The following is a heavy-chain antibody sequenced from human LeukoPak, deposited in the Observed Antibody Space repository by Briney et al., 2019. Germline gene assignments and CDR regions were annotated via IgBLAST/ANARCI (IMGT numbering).Heavy chain of an antibody. CDR3: ARGPVHHDFWSGYYNFDY. D-gene: IGHD3-3*01. J-gene: IGHJ4*02. CDR2: ISSSGSTI. Sequence: GGSLRLSCAASGFTFSDYYMSWIRQAPGKGLEWVSYISSSGSTIYYADSVKGRFTISRDNAKNSLYLQMNSLRAEDTAVYYCARGPVHHDFWSGYYNFDYWGQGTLVTVSS. CDR1: GFTFSDYY. V-gene: IGHV3-11*04.